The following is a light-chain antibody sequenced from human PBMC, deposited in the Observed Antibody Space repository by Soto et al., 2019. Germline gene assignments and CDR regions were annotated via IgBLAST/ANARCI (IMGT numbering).Light chain of an antibody. CDR2: DAS. CDR1: QSVSSS. Sequence: EIVLTQSPATLSLSPGERATLSCRASQSVSSSLAWYQQRPGQAPRLLIYDASNRATGIPARFSGGGSGTDFTLTISSLEPEDFAVYYCQQRSNWPTFGQGTKVDIK. V-gene: IGKV3-11*01. J-gene: IGKJ1*01. CDR3: QQRSNWPT.